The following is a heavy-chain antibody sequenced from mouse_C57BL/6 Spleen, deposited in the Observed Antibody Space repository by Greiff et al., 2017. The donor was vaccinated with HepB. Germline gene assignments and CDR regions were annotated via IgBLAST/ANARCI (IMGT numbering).Heavy chain of an antibody. Sequence: VQLQQPGAELVMPGASVKLSCKASGYTFTSYWMHWVKQRPGQGLEWIGEIDPSDSYTNYNHKFKGKSTFTVDKSSSTAYMQLNSLTSEDSAVYCCERRGSTYDFDYWGQGTTLTVSS. V-gene: IGHV1-69*01. CDR1: GYTFTSYW. CDR2: IDPSDSYT. CDR3: ERRGSTYDFDY. D-gene: IGHD5-1*01. J-gene: IGHJ2*01.